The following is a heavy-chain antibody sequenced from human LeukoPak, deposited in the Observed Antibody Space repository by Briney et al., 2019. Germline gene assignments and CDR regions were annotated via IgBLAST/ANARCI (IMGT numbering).Heavy chain of an antibody. CDR3: ASGGRVPAATTLFDY. CDR2: INPSGGST. Sequence: ASVNVSCKASGYTFTSYYMHWVRQAPGQGLEWMGIINPSGGSTSYAQKFQGRVTMTRDMSTSTVYMELSSLRSEDTAVYYCASGGRVPAATTLFDYWGQGTLVTVSS. D-gene: IGHD2-2*01. CDR1: GYTFTSYY. V-gene: IGHV1-46*01. J-gene: IGHJ4*02.